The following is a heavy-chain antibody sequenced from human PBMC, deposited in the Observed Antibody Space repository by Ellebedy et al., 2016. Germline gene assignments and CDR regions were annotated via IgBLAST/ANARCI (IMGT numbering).Heavy chain of an antibody. CDR1: GFTFSSYA. J-gene: IGHJ4*02. V-gene: IGHV3-23*01. CDR3: AKDLWFGDPGGWGY. D-gene: IGHD3-10*01. CDR2: ISGSGGST. Sequence: GESLKISXAASGFTFSSYAMSWVRQAPGKGLEWVSAISGSGGSTYYADSVKGRFTISRDNSKNTLYLQMNSLRAEDTAVYYCAKDLWFGDPGGWGYWGQGTLVTVSS.